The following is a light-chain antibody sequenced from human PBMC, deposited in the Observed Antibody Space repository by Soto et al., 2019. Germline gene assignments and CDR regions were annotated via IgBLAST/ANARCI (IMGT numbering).Light chain of an antibody. CDR2: EVS. CDR3: SSYTSSRTMV. CDR1: SSDVGGYNY. J-gene: IGLJ2*01. V-gene: IGLV2-14*01. Sequence: QSALTQPASVSGSPGQSMTISFTGTSSDVGGYNYVSWYQQHPGKAPKLMIYEVSNRPSGVSNRFSGSKSGNTASLPISGLQVEDEADYYCSSYTSSRTMVFGGGTKRTGL.